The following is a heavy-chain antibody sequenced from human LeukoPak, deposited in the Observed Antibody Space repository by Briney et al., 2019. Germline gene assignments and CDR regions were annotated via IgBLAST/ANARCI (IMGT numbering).Heavy chain of an antibody. Sequence: SVKVSCKASGGTFSSYAISWVRQAPGQGLEWMGGIIPIFGTANYAQKFQGRVTITADESTSTAYMELSSLKSEDTAVYYCARDTTSYCSGGSCYSVFDYWGQGTLVTVSS. V-gene: IGHV1-69*13. CDR3: ARDTTSYCSGGSCYSVFDY. D-gene: IGHD2-15*01. CDR2: IIPIFGTA. CDR1: GGTFSSYA. J-gene: IGHJ4*02.